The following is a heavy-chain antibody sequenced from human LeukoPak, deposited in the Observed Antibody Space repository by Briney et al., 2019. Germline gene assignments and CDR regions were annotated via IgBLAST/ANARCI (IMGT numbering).Heavy chain of an antibody. CDR2: IWYDGSIK. J-gene: IGHJ3*02. D-gene: IGHD2-21*02. CDR3: AREQELAYCGGDCSHDAFDI. Sequence: GGSLRLSCAASGFTFSSYGMHWVRQAPGKGLEWVAVIWYDGSIKYYADSVKGRFTISRDNSKNTLYLQMNSLRAEDTAVYYCAREQELAYCGGDCSHDAFDIWGQGTIVTVSS. CDR1: GFTFSSYG. V-gene: IGHV3-33*01.